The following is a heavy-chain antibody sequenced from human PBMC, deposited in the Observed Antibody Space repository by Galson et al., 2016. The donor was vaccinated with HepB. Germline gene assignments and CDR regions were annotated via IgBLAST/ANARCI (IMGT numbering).Heavy chain of an antibody. CDR2: VSGSGDNT. CDR3: TMISWSTSSGFGF. V-gene: IGHV3-23*01. J-gene: IGHJ4*02. Sequence: SLRLSCAASGFTFSSYWMNWVRQAPGKGLEWVPAVSGSGDNTYYADSVKGRFTISRDNSRNTVYVQINSLRAEDTAIYYCTMISWSTSSGFGFWGQGTRVTVSS. D-gene: IGHD3-22*01. CDR1: GFTFSSYW.